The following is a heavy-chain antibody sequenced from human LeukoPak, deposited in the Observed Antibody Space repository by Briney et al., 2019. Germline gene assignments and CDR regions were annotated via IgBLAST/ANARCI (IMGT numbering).Heavy chain of an antibody. D-gene: IGHD3-22*01. CDR3: ARDSPYDSSGPLSDAFDI. V-gene: IGHV1-18*01. CDR1: GYTFTSYG. CDR2: VSAYNGNT. J-gene: IGHJ3*02. Sequence: ASVKVSCKASGYTFTSYGISWVRQAPGQGLEWMGWVSAYNGNTDSAQNLQGRVTVTTDTSTSTAYMELRGLRSDDTAVYYCARDSPYDSSGPLSDAFDIWGQGTMVTVSS.